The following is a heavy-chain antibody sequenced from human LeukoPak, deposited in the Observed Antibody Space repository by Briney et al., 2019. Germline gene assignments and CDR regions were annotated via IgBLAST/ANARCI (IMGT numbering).Heavy chain of an antibody. Sequence: VASVKVSCKAPGGTFSSYAISWVRQAPGQGLEWMGGIIPIFGTANYAQKFQGRVTITADESTSTAYMELSSLRSEDTAVYYCARGHYYGSGSYYNSFDYWGQGTLVTVSS. CDR1: GGTFSSYA. CDR3: ARGHYYGSGSYYNSFDY. J-gene: IGHJ4*02. CDR2: IIPIFGTA. V-gene: IGHV1-69*13. D-gene: IGHD3-10*01.